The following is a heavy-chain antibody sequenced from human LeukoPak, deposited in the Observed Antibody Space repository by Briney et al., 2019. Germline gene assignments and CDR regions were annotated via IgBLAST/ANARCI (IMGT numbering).Heavy chain of an antibody. D-gene: IGHD6-13*01. V-gene: IGHV1-18*01. CDR2: ISAYNGNT. CDR1: GYTFTSYG. J-gene: IGHJ5*02. Sequence: ASVKVSCKASGYTFTSYGICWVRQAPGQGLEWMGWISAYNGNTNYAQKLQGRVTMTTDTSTSTAYMELRSLRSDDTAVYYCARHLRGSSWYRNWFDPWGQGTLVTVSS. CDR3: ARHLRGSSWYRNWFDP.